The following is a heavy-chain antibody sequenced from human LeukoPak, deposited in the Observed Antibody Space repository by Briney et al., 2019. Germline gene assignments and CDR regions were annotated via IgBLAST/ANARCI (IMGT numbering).Heavy chain of an antibody. J-gene: IGHJ4*02. D-gene: IGHD3-22*01. CDR2: IYYGGNT. CDR3: ATDPTYDTSGFPFDY. Sequence: PSETLSLTCSVSGGSISNSSFYWGWVRQPPGKGLEWIGSIYYGGNTYYKPSLKSRVTISVDTSKNQFSLKLNSVTAADTAVYYCATDPTYDTSGFPFDYWGQGTLVTVSS. CDR1: GGSISNSSFY. V-gene: IGHV4-39*01.